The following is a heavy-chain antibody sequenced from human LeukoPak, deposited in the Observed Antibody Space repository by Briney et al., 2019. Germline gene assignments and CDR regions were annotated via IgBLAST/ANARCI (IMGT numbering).Heavy chain of an antibody. CDR3: ATDPHVGTTGNYGMDV. V-gene: IGHV3-23*01. CDR1: GFTFSSYG. J-gene: IGHJ6*02. Sequence: PGGSLRLSCAASGFTFSSYGMSWVRQAPGKGLEWVSGISSSGGSTYYADSVKGRFTISRDNSKNTLYLQMNSLRAEDTAVYYCATDPHVGTTGNYGMDVWGQGTTVTVSS. CDR2: ISSSGGST. D-gene: IGHD1-1*01.